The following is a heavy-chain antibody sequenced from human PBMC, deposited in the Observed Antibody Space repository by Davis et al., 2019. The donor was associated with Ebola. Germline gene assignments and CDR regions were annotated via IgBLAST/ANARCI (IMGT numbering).Heavy chain of an antibody. CDR1: GFTFSSYA. Sequence: GGSLRLSCAASGFTFSSYAMSWVRQAPGKGLEWVSGISGIGGSTYYADSVKGRFTISRDNSKNTLYLQMNSLRAEDTAVYYCARESRDIVATIMNWGQGTLVTVSS. D-gene: IGHD5-12*01. CDR2: ISGIGGST. J-gene: IGHJ4*02. V-gene: IGHV3-23*01. CDR3: ARESRDIVATIMN.